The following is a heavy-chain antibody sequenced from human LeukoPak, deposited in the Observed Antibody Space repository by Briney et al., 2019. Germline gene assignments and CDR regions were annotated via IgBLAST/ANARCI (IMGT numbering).Heavy chain of an antibody. J-gene: IGHJ4*02. CDR2: IKQDGSEK. D-gene: IGHD6-13*01. Sequence: PGGSLRLSCAASGFTFSNYGMSWVRQAPGKELEWVANIKQDGSEKYYVDSVKGRFTISRDNAKNSLYLQMNSLRAEDTAVYYCARVVRYSSSWYKFDYWGQGTLVTVSS. V-gene: IGHV3-7*01. CDR1: GFTFSNYG. CDR3: ARVVRYSSSWYKFDY.